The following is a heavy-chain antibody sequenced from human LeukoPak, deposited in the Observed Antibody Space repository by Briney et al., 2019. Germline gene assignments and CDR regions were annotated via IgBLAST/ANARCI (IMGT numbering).Heavy chain of an antibody. CDR3: ARADYDSSASTRKQIDY. CDR1: GGTFSSYA. J-gene: IGHJ4*02. CDR2: IIPILGIA. Sequence: SVKVSCKASGGTFSSYAISWVRQAPGQGLEWMGRIIPILGIANYAQKFQGRVTITADKSTSTAYMELSSLRSEDTAVYYCARADYDSSASTRKQIDYWGQGTLVTVSS. V-gene: IGHV1-69*04. D-gene: IGHD3-22*01.